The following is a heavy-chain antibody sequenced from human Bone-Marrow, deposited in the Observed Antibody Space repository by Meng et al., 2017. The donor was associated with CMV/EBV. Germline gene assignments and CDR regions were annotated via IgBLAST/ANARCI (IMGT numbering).Heavy chain of an antibody. Sequence: SETLSLTCTVSGASISSSSYYWGWIRRPPGKGLEWIGSIYYSGSTYYNPSLKSRVTISVDTSKNQFSLKLSSVTAADTAVYYCARMYNWNDVGYYGMDVWGQGTTVTVSS. CDR2: IYYSGST. CDR3: ARMYNWNDVGYYGMDV. CDR1: GASISSSSYY. J-gene: IGHJ6*02. V-gene: IGHV4-39*07. D-gene: IGHD1-1*01.